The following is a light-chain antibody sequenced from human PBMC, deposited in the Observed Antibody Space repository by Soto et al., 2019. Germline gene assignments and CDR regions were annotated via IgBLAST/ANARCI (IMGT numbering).Light chain of an antibody. Sequence: EIELTQSPGTLSLSPGERATLSCRASQSISSSYLAWYQQKPGQAPRLLIYGASSRATGIPDRFSGSGSGTDFTLTISRLEPEDFAVYYCQQYGSSPFTFGPGTKVDNK. V-gene: IGKV3-20*01. CDR1: QSISSSY. J-gene: IGKJ3*01. CDR2: GAS. CDR3: QQYGSSPFT.